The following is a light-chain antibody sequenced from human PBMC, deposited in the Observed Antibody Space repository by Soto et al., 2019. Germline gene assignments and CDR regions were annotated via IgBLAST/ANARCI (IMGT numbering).Light chain of an antibody. J-gene: IGKJ4*01. CDR2: DTS. CDR1: QSVTTS. Sequence: EIVLTQSPATLSLSPGERATLSCRASQSVTTSLAWYQQKPGQAPRLLIFDTSNRAAGVPARFSGSGSGTDFTLTISSLEPEDFAVYYCQQRYNWPLTFGGGTKVDNK. CDR3: QQRYNWPLT. V-gene: IGKV3-11*01.